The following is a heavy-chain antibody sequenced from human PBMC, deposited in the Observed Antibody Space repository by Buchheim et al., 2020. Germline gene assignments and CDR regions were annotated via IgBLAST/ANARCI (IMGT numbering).Heavy chain of an antibody. D-gene: IGHD4-23*01. CDR3: ANYTVADGFDY. V-gene: IGHV3-30*18. CDR2: ISYDGSNK. CDR1: GFTFSSYG. Sequence: QVQLVESGGGVVQPGRSLRLSCAASGFTFSSYGMHWVRQAPGKGLAWVAVISYDGSNKYYADSVKGRFTISRDNSKNTLYLQMNSLRAEDTAVYYCANYTVADGFDYWGQGTL. J-gene: IGHJ4*02.